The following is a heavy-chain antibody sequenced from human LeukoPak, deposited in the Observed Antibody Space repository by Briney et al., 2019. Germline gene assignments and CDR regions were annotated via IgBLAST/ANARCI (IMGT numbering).Heavy chain of an antibody. V-gene: IGHV3-30-3*01. CDR1: GFTFRNYA. Sequence: GGSLRLSCAASGFTFRNYAMHWVRQAPGKGLEWVTVLSFDGNSEYYADSVKGRFTISRDNSKNTLYLQMNRLRPEDTAVYYCGGGSSWYSLDYWGQGTLVTVSS. D-gene: IGHD6-13*01. CDR3: GGGSSWYSLDY. CDR2: LSFDGNSE. J-gene: IGHJ4*02.